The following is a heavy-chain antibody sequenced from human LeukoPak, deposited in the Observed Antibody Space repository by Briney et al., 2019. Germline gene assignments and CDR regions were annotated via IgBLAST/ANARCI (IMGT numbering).Heavy chain of an antibody. CDR2: IFTTGTT. V-gene: IGHV4-4*07. CDR1: GGSIRNFY. CDR3: ARDYSGSYSNAFDI. Sequence: SETLSLTCSVSGGSIRNFYWSWLRQPAGKGLEWIGHIFTTGTTNYNPSLKSRVTMSVDTSKNQFSLRLSSVTAADTAVYYCARDYSGSYSNAFDIWGQGTMVTVSS. D-gene: IGHD1-26*01. J-gene: IGHJ3*02.